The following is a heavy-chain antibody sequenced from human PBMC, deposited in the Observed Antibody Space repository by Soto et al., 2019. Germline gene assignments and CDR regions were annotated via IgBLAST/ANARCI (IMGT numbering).Heavy chain of an antibody. Sequence: QVQLVQSGAEVKKPGASVKVSCKASGYTFTSYGISWVRQAPGQGLEWMGWISAYNGNTNYAQKLQGRVTMTTDTTTSKAYMELRSLRSDDTAVYYCARDPYLTADPMVRGVILYFDLWGRGTLVTVSS. D-gene: IGHD3-10*01. V-gene: IGHV1-18*04. CDR2: ISAYNGNT. CDR1: GYTFTSYG. J-gene: IGHJ2*01. CDR3: ARDPYLTADPMVRGVILYFDL.